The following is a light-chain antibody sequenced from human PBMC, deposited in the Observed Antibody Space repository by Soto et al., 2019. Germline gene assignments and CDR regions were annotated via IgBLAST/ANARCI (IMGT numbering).Light chain of an antibody. CDR3: QQYNSYWKT. CDR1: QSISRD. CDR2: AAS. Sequence: DIQMTQSPFSLSASVGDRVTITCRASQSISRDLNWYQQKPGKAPNLLIYAASTLESGVPSRFSGSRSGPEFTLTISSLQPDDFATYYCQQYNSYWKTFGQGTKVDIK. J-gene: IGKJ1*01. V-gene: IGKV1-39*01.